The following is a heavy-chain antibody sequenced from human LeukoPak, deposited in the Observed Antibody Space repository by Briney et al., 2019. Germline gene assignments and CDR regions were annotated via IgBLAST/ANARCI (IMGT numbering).Heavy chain of an antibody. CDR3: ARHGDDAFDI. J-gene: IGHJ3*02. V-gene: IGHV1-8*03. D-gene: IGHD4-17*01. CDR1: GYTFTSYD. CDR2: MNPNSGNT. Sequence: ASVKVSCRASGYTFTSYDINWVRQATGQGREWMGWMNPNSGNTGYAQKFQGRVTITRNTSISTAYMELSSLRSEDTAVYYCARHGDDAFDIWGQGTMVTVSS.